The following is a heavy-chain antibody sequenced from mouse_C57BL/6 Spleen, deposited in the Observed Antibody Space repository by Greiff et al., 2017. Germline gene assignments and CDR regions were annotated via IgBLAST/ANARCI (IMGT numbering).Heavy chain of an antibody. Sequence: EVQVVESGEGLVKPGGSLKLSCAASGFTFSSYAMSWVRQTPEKRLEWVAYISSGGDYIYYADTVKGRFTISRDTARNPLYLQMSSLKSEDTAMYYCTRDGELGRYFDVWGTGTTVTVSS. V-gene: IGHV5-9-1*02. CDR2: ISSGGDYI. CDR1: GFTFSSYA. CDR3: TRDGELGRYFDV. J-gene: IGHJ1*03. D-gene: IGHD4-1*01.